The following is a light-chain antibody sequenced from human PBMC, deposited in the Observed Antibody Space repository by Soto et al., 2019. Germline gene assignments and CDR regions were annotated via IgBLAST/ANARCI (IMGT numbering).Light chain of an antibody. CDR2: KAS. V-gene: IGKV1-5*03. J-gene: IGKJ1*01. Sequence: DIQMTQSPSTLSTSVGDRVTITGMASQSISAWLAWYQQKPGKAPKLLIYKASSLESGVPSRFSGSGSGTEFTLTISSLQPDDFAPYDCQQYNSDSRTFGQGTKVEI. CDR1: QSISAW. CDR3: QQYNSDSRT.